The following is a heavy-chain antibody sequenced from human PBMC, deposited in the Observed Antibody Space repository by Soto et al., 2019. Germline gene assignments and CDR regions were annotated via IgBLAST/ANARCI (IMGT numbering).Heavy chain of an antibody. V-gene: IGHV1-2*02. CDR3: ARAMVRGVILLSIYYCGMDV. J-gene: IGHJ6*02. CDR1: GYTFTGYY. Sequence: GASVKVSCKASGYTFTGYYMHWVRQAPGQGLEWMGWINPNSGGTNYAQKFQGRVTMTRDTSISTAYMELSRLRSDDTAVYYCARAMVRGVILLSIYYCGMDVWGQGTTVTVSS. D-gene: IGHD3-10*01. CDR2: INPNSGGT.